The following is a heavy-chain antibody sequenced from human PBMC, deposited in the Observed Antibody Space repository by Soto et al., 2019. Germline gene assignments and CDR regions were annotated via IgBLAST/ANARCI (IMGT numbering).Heavy chain of an antibody. D-gene: IGHD4-17*01. V-gene: IGHV4-59*01. CDR2: IYYSGST. CDR3: ARAYGDWYFDY. J-gene: IGHJ4*02. Sequence: SETLSLTCTVSGGSISSYYWSWIRQPPGKELEWIGYIYYSGSTNYNPSLKSRVTISVDTSKNQFSLKLSSVTAADTAVYYCARAYGDWYFDYWGQGTLVTVSS. CDR1: GGSISSYY.